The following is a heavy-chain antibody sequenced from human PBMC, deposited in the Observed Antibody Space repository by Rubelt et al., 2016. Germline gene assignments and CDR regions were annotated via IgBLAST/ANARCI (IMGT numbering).Heavy chain of an antibody. CDR1: GGSFSGYY. J-gene: IGHJ6*02. V-gene: IGHV4-34*01. CDR2: INHSGST. CDR3: ARGRRGSSSWLGRDYYGMDV. Sequence: QVQLQQWGAGLLKPSETLSLTCAVYGGSFSGYYWSWIRQPPGKGLEWIGEINHSGSTNYNPSLKSRVTISGAPAKNQFSLKRSSVTAADTAVYYCARGRRGSSSWLGRDYYGMDVWGQGTTVTVSS. D-gene: IGHD6-13*01.